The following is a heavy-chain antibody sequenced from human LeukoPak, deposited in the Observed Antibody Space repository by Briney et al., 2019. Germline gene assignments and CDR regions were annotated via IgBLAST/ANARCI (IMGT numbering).Heavy chain of an antibody. D-gene: IGHD3-22*01. Sequence: PGGSLRLSCAASGFTFSSYWMHWVRQAPGKGLEWVSSISSSSSYIYYADSVKGRFTISRDNAKNSLYLQMNSLRAEDTAVYYCARDSHDSSGFDYWGQGTLVTVSS. CDR1: GFTFSSYW. CDR2: ISSSSSYI. CDR3: ARDSHDSSGFDY. V-gene: IGHV3-21*01. J-gene: IGHJ4*02.